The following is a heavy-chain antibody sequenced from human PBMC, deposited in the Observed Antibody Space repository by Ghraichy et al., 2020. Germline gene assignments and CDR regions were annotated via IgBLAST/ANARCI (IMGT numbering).Heavy chain of an antibody. Sequence: LSLTCSASGFTVSSNYMSWVRQAPGKGLEWVSIIYSSGSTYSADSVKGRFTISRDNFKNTLYLQMNSLRAEDTAVYYCALTPGAFDIWGQGTMVTVSS. CDR3: ALTPGAFDI. CDR2: IYSSGST. CDR1: GFTVSSNY. D-gene: IGHD1-14*01. J-gene: IGHJ3*02. V-gene: IGHV3-53*01.